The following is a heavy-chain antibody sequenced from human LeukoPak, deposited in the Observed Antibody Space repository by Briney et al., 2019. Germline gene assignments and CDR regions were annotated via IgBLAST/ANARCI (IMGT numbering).Heavy chain of an antibody. D-gene: IGHD1-26*01. V-gene: IGHV3-21*01. Sequence: GGSLRLSCAASGFTFSSYSMNWVRQAPGKGLEWVSLISSSSSYIYYADSVKGRFTISRDNAKNSLYLQINSLRVEDTAVYYCARHQYGVGLRYWGQGTLVTVSS. CDR3: ARHQYGVGLRY. CDR1: GFTFSSYS. J-gene: IGHJ4*02. CDR2: ISSSSSYI.